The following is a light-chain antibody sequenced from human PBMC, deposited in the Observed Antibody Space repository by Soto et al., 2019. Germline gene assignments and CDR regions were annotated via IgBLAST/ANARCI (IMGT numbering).Light chain of an antibody. J-gene: IGLJ1*01. CDR2: STS. CDR3: ALFMGNGISV. CDR1: SGSVSTANN. V-gene: IGLV8-61*01. Sequence: QTVVTQESSFSVSPGGTVTLTCGLLSGSVSTANNPNWYQQTPGQAPRTLIYSTSTRSSGVPDRFSGSILGNKAALTITGAQADDESYYYCALFMGNGISVFGTGTKLTVL.